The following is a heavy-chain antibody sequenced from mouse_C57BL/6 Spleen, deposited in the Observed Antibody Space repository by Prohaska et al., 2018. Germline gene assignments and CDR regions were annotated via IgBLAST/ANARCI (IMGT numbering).Heavy chain of an antibody. CDR2: INPNNGGT. V-gene: IGHV1-18*01. J-gene: IGHJ3*01. CDR3: ARRGLYYYGSSPDWFAY. D-gene: IGHD1-1*01. Sequence: HGKSLEWIGDINPNNGGTIYNQKFKGKATLTVDKSCSTAYMEHRSMTSEDTAVYYCARRGLYYYGSSPDWFAYWGQGTLVTVSA.